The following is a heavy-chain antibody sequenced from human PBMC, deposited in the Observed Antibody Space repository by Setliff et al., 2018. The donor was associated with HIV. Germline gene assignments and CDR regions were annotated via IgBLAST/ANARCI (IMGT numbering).Heavy chain of an antibody. CDR1: GGSISSGHYY. CDR3: ARAVSHVDY. J-gene: IGHJ4*02. Sequence: SETLSLTCTVSGGSISSGHYYWTWIRQPAGQVLEWIGHIYTSGSTNYNPSLKSRVTISADTSKNQFSLKLSSVTAADTAVYYCARAVSHVDYWGQGTLVTVS. V-gene: IGHV4-61*09. CDR2: IYTSGST.